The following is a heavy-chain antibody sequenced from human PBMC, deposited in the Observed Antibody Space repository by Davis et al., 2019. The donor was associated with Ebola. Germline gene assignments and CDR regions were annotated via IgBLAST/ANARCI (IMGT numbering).Heavy chain of an antibody. CDR1: GGSFSGYY. Sequence: SQTLSLTCAVYGGSFSGYYWSWIRQPPGKGLEWIGEINHSGSTNYNPSLKSRVTISVDTSKNQFSLKLSSVTAADTAVYYCARDLYSRTTVPDFGYYYGMDVWGQGTTVTVSS. J-gene: IGHJ6*02. CDR3: ARDLYSRTTVPDFGYYYGMDV. V-gene: IGHV4-34*01. D-gene: IGHD4-17*01. CDR2: INHSGST.